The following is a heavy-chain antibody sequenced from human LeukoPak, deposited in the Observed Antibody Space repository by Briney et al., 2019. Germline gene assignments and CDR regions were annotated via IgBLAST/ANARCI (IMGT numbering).Heavy chain of an antibody. V-gene: IGHV3-30*04. Sequence: PGGSLRLSCAASGFTFSSYTIHWVRQAPGRGLEWVALISFDGSEKYYADSVKGRFTISRDKSKNTLCLQMNSLRADDTAVYYCARSNDCGGDCYSFDYWGQGTLVTVSS. D-gene: IGHD2-21*02. CDR1: GFTFSSYT. J-gene: IGHJ4*02. CDR3: ARSNDCGGDCYSFDY. CDR2: ISFDGSEK.